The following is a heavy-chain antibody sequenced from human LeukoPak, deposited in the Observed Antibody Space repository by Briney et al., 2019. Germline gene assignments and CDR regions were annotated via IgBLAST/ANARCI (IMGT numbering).Heavy chain of an antibody. CDR1: GFTFDDYA. CDR2: ISWNSGSI. Sequence: GRSLRLSCAASGFTFDDYAMHWVRQAPGKGLEWVSGISWNSGSIGYADSVKGRFTISRDNAKNSLYLQMNGLRADDTAFYYCAREMRYYGSETCRYYFDYWGQGALVTVSS. CDR3: AREMRYYGSETCRYYFDY. V-gene: IGHV3-9*01. J-gene: IGHJ4*02. D-gene: IGHD3-10*01.